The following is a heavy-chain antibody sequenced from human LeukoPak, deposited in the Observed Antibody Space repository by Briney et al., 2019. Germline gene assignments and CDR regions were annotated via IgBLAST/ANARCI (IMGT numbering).Heavy chain of an antibody. Sequence: PGGSLRLSCAASGFTFSSYAMHWVRQAPGKGLEWVSAISGSGGSTYYVDSVKGRFTISRDNSKNTLYLQMNSLRAEDTAVYYCAKAPYDILTGYYDYWGQGTLVTVSS. D-gene: IGHD3-9*01. CDR3: AKAPYDILTGYYDY. CDR1: GFTFSSYA. CDR2: ISGSGGST. J-gene: IGHJ4*02. V-gene: IGHV3-23*01.